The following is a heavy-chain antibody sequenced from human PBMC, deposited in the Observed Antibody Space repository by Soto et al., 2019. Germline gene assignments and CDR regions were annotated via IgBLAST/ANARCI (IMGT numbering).Heavy chain of an antibody. CDR2: ISSSGSTI. CDR3: ASSYDILTGYYPVDY. D-gene: IGHD3-9*01. CDR1: GFTFSDYY. V-gene: IGHV3-11*01. J-gene: IGHJ4*02. Sequence: GGSLRLSCAASGFTFSDYYMSWIRQAPGKGLEWFSYISSSGSTIYYADSVKGRFTISRDNAKNSLYLQMNSLRAEDTAVYYCASSYDILTGYYPVDYWGQGTLVTVSS.